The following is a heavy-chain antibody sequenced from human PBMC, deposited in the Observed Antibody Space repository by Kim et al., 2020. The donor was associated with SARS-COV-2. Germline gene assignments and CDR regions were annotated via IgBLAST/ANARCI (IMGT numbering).Heavy chain of an antibody. Sequence: ASVKVSCEASGYTFTGYYVHWVRQAPGQGLEWMGWINPNSGATNYAQKFQDRLTMTRDTSISTAFMELSRLRSDDTVVYYCARAYSCGNCYTVDVWGQGSTVTVSS. CDR1: GYTFTGYY. CDR3: ARAYSCGNCYTVDV. V-gene: IGHV1-2*02. D-gene: IGHD2-15*01. CDR2: INPNSGAT. J-gene: IGHJ6*02.